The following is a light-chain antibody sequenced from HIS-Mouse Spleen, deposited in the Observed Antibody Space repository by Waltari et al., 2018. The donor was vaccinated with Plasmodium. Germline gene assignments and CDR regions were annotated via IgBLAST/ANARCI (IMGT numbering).Light chain of an antibody. CDR2: LNSDGRH. J-gene: IGLJ2*01. CDR1: SGHSSYA. V-gene: IGLV4-69*01. Sequence: QLVLTQSPSASASLGASVKLTCTLSSGHSSYALAWHQQPPEKGPRYLMKLNSDGRHSKGDGIPDRFSGSSSGAERYLTIASLQSEDEADYYCQTWGTGMGVFGGGTKLTVL. CDR3: QTWGTGMGV.